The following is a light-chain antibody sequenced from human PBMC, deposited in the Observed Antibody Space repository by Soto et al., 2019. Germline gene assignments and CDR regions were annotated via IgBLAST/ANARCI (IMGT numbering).Light chain of an antibody. CDR3: QQRSNWPVM. V-gene: IGKV3-11*01. CDR2: DAS. CDR1: QSVSSY. Sequence: EIVLTQSPATLSLSPGERATLSCRASQSVSSYLAWYQQKPGQAPRLLMYDASNRATGIPARFSGSGSGTDFTLTISSLEPEDFAVYYCQQRSNWPVMFGQGTKVEIK. J-gene: IGKJ1*01.